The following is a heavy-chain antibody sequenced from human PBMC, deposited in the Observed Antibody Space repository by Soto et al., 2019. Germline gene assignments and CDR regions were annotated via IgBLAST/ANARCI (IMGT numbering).Heavy chain of an antibody. Sequence: GGSLRLSCTASGFTFGDYAMSWFRQAPGKGLEWVGFIRSKAYGGTTEYAASVKGRFTISRDDSKSIAYLQMNSLKTEDTAVYYCTRVIRSYYYYYMDVWGKGTTVTVSS. J-gene: IGHJ6*03. CDR3: TRVIRSYYYYYMDV. V-gene: IGHV3-49*03. CDR1: GFTFGDYA. CDR2: IRSKAYGGTT. D-gene: IGHD2-21*01.